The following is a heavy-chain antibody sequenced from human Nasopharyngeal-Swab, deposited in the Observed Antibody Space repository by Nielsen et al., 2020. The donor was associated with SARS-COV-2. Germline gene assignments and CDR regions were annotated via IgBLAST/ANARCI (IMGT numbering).Heavy chain of an antibody. D-gene: IGHD2-21*02. Sequence: VRQAPGKGLEWVSVIYSGGSRHYADFVKGRFTISRDNSKNALYLQMNSLRAEDTAVYYCARSRLPGVFSVTASWYFDLWGRGTLVTVSS. V-gene: IGHV3-53*01. CDR2: IYSGGSR. CDR3: ARSRLPGVFSVTASWYFDL. J-gene: IGHJ2*01.